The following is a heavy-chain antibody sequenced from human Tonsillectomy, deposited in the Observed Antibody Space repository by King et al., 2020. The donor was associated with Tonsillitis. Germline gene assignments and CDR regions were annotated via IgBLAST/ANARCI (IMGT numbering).Heavy chain of an antibody. Sequence: VQLQESGPGLVKPSETLSLTCTVSGGSISGYYWSWIRQPPGKGLEWIGYIYYSGSTNYNPSLKSRVTISVDTSKNHFSLKLSSVTAADTAVYYCAGLRLNWGGDGCYFWYDPWGQGTLVTVSS. CDR1: GGSISGYY. V-gene: IGHV4-59*01. D-gene: IGHD2-15*01. CDR2: IYYSGST. J-gene: IGHJ5*02. CDR3: AGLRLNWGGDGCYFWYDP.